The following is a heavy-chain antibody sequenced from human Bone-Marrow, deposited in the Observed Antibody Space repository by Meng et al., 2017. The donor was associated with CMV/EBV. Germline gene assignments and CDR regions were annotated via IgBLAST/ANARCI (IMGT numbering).Heavy chain of an antibody. V-gene: IGHV3-7*01. CDR1: GFTFSSDW. CDR3: ARTWIQLWLPLGMDV. J-gene: IGHJ6*02. CDR2: IKQDGSEK. Sequence: GESLKISCAASGFTFSSDWMSWVRQAPGKGLEWVANIKQDGSEKYYVDSVKGRFTISRDNAKNSLYLQMNSLRAEDTAVYYCARTWIQLWLPLGMDVWGQGTTVTVSS. D-gene: IGHD5-18*01.